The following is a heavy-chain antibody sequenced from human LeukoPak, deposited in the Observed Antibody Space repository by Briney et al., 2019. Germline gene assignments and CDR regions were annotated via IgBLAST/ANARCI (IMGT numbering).Heavy chain of an antibody. V-gene: IGHV4-34*01. CDR1: GGSFSGYY. CDR3: ARGSQYHYESGAYYSHDY. CDR2: INHSGST. J-gene: IGHJ4*02. D-gene: IGHD3-22*01. Sequence: SETLSLTCAVYGGSFSGYYWSWIRQPPGKGLEWIGEINHSGSTNYNPSLKSRVTISVDTSKNQFSLKLPSVTAADTAVYYCARGSQYHYESGAYYSHDYWGQGTPVTVSS.